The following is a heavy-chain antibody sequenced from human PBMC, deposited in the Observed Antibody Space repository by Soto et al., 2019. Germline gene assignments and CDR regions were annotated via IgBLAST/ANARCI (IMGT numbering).Heavy chain of an antibody. D-gene: IGHD3-16*01. Sequence: QVQLQESGPGLVKPSQTLSLTCTVSGGSISSGGYYWSWIRQHPGKGLEWIGYIYYSGSTYYNPSLKSRVTISVEPSKNQVPPELSSVTAADTAVYYRAGDWPRGGNFDYWGQGTLVTVSS. J-gene: IGHJ4*02. CDR1: GGSISSGGYY. V-gene: IGHV4-31*03. CDR2: IYYSGST. CDR3: AGDWPRGGNFDY.